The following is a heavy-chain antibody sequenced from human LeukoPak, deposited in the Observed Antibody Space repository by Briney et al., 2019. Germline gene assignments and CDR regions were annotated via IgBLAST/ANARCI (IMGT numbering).Heavy chain of an antibody. J-gene: IGHJ4*02. CDR3: ARDCIGCHGFDY. Sequence: SVKVSCKASGYTFTSYGITWVRQAPGQGLEWMGWVSAYADNTNYVQKIQGRVTMTTDTSTSTAYMELRSLRSDDTAVYYCARDCIGCHGFDYWGQGTLVTVSS. CDR2: VSAYADNT. CDR1: GYTFTSYG. V-gene: IGHV1-18*01. D-gene: IGHD2-15*01.